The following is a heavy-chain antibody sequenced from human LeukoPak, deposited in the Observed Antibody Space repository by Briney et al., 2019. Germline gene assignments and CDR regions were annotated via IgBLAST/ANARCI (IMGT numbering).Heavy chain of an antibody. CDR3: ARGRIGGYYLPGAFDI. Sequence: SETLSLTCAVYGGSFSGYYWSWIRQPPGKGLEWIGEINHSGSTNYNPSLKSRVTISVDTSKNQFSLKLSSVTAADTAVYYCARGRIGGYYLPGAFDIWGQGTMVTVSS. CDR2: INHSGST. J-gene: IGHJ3*02. CDR1: GGSFSGYY. D-gene: IGHD3-22*01. V-gene: IGHV4-34*01.